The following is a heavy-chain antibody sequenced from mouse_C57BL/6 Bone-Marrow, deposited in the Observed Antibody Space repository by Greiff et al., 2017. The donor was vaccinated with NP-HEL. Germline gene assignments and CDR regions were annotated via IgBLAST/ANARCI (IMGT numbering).Heavy chain of an antibody. J-gene: IGHJ3*01. CDR3: ARRAGNLWFAY. CDR2: INPSNGGT. V-gene: IGHV1-53*01. D-gene: IGHD2-1*01. CDR1: GYTFTSYW. Sequence: QVQLQQPGTELVKPGASGYTFTSYWMHWVKQRPGQGLEWIGNINPSNGGTNYNEKFKSKATLTVDKSSSTAYMQLSSLTSEDSAVYYCARRAGNLWFAYWGQGTLVTVSA.